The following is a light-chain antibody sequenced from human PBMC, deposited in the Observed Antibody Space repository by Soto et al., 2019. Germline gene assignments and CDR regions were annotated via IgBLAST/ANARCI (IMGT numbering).Light chain of an antibody. J-gene: IGKJ5*01. CDR2: KAS. CDR3: QHYNSYSIT. CDR1: QSISGW. Sequence: DIQMSQSPSTLSATVGDRVTITCRASQSISGWLAWYQQKPGKAPKLLIYKASSLESGVPSRFSGSGSGTEFTLTISSLQPDDFATYYCQHYNSYSITFGQGTRLEI. V-gene: IGKV1-5*03.